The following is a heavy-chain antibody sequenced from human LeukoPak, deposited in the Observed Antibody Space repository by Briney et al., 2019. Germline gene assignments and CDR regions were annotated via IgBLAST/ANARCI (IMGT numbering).Heavy chain of an antibody. Sequence: GRSLRLSCAASGFTFSSYGMHWVSQAPGKGLEWVAVIWYDGSNKDYADSVKGRFTISRDNSKNTLYLQMNSLRAEDTAVYYCARDGFTMIVVGWYFDLWGRGTLVTVSS. J-gene: IGHJ2*01. CDR3: ARDGFTMIVVGWYFDL. D-gene: IGHD3-22*01. CDR2: IWYDGSNK. CDR1: GFTFSSYG. V-gene: IGHV3-33*01.